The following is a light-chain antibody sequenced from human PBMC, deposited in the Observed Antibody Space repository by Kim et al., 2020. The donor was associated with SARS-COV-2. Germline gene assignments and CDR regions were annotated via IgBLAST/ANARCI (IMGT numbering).Light chain of an antibody. V-gene: IGKV1-6*01. CDR3: QQDYDFPWT. CDR2: LTS. Sequence: AIQVTQSPSSLSASVGDTVTITCRASQGIGRDLAWYQQKPGTAPTLLIFLTSKLHTGVPSRFSGSSSGADFTLTITSLQPEDFATYYCQQDYDFPWTFGQGTKVDIK. CDR1: QGIGRD. J-gene: IGKJ1*01.